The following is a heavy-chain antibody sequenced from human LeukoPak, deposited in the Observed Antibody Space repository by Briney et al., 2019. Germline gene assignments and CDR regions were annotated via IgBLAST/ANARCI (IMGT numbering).Heavy chain of an antibody. V-gene: IGHV1-69*13. J-gene: IGHJ6*03. D-gene: IGHD2-2*01. CDR2: IIPIFGTA. Sequence: GASVKVSCKASGGTFSSYAISWVRQAPGQGLEWMGGIIPIFGTANYAQKFQGRVTITADESTSTAYMELSSLRSEDTAVYYCARAVVPAARGTLYYYYMDVWGKGTTVTISS. CDR1: GGTFSSYA. CDR3: ARAVVPAARGTLYYYYMDV.